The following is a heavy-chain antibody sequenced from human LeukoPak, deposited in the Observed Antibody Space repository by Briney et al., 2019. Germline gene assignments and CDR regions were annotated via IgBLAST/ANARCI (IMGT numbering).Heavy chain of an antibody. Sequence: GGSLRLSCAASGFTFSNYEMNWVRQAPGKGLECVSYISSSGITIYYADSVKGRFTISRDNAKNSLYLQMNSLRAEDTAVYYCASIYSRDYFDYWGQGTLVTVSS. CDR1: GFTFSNYE. CDR2: ISSSGITI. D-gene: IGHD2-15*01. J-gene: IGHJ4*02. CDR3: ASIYSRDYFDY. V-gene: IGHV3-48*03.